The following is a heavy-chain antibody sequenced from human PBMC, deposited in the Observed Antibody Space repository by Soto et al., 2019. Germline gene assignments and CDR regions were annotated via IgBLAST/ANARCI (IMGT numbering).Heavy chain of an antibody. Sequence: SETLSLTCTVSGGSISSSSYYWGWIRQPPGKGLEWIGSIYYSGSTYYNPSLKSRVTISVDTSKNQFSLKLSSVTAADTAVYYCAIAAAGIGYYYGMDVGGQGTTVTVSS. CDR1: GGSISSSSYY. D-gene: IGHD6-13*01. V-gene: IGHV4-39*01. CDR3: AIAAAGIGYYYGMDV. CDR2: IYYSGST. J-gene: IGHJ6*02.